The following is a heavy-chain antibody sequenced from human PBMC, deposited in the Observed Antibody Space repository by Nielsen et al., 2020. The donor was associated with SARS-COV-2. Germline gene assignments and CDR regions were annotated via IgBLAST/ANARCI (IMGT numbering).Heavy chain of an antibody. Sequence: GESLKISCKGSGYSFTSYWIGWVRQMPGKGLEWMGIIYPGDSDTRYSPSFQGQVTISADKSISTAYLQWSSLKASDTAMYYCARHVYSSGWISGAFDIWGQGTMVTVSS. V-gene: IGHV5-51*01. CDR3: ARHVYSSGWISGAFDI. CDR1: GYSFTSYW. D-gene: IGHD6-19*01. CDR2: IYPGDSDT. J-gene: IGHJ3*02.